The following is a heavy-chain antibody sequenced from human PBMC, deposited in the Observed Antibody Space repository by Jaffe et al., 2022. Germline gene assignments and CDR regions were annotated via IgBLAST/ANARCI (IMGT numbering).Heavy chain of an antibody. V-gene: IGHV3-30*02. CDR2: IRYDGSNK. D-gene: IGHD6-19*01. CDR1: GFTFSSYG. Sequence: QVQLVESGGGVVQPGGSLRLSCAASGFTFSSYGMHWVRQAPGKGLEWVAFIRYDGSNKYYADSVKGRFTISRDNSKNTLYLQMNSLRAEDTAVYYCAKSKASGKAVAGTGLRLWGQGTLVTVSS. CDR3: AKSKASGKAVAGTGLRL. J-gene: IGHJ4*02.